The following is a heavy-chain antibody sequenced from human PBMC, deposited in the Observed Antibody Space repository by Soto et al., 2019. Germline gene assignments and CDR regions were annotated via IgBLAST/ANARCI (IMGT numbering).Heavy chain of an antibody. J-gene: IGHJ5*02. D-gene: IGHD5-18*01. CDR3: ARVLRGYRNAIALNWFDP. Sequence: QVQLQESGPGLVKPSQTLSLTCTVSGGSISSGGYYWSWIRQHLGKGLEWIGYIYYSGSTYYNPSLKSRVTISVDTSKNQFSLKLSSVTAADTAVYYCARVLRGYRNAIALNWFDPWGQGTLVTVSS. CDR1: GGSISSGGYY. CDR2: IYYSGST. V-gene: IGHV4-31*03.